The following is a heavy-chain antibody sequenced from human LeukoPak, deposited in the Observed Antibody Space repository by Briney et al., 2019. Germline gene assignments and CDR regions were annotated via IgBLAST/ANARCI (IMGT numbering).Heavy chain of an antibody. Sequence: GGSLRLSCAASGFTFSSYAMHWVRQAPGKGLEWVAVISYDGSNKYYADSVKGRFTISRDNSKNTLYLQMNSLRAEDTAVYYCARDGGVCSSTSCYPYPFDYWGQGTLVTVSS. V-gene: IGHV3-30-3*01. D-gene: IGHD2-2*01. CDR2: ISYDGSNK. CDR1: GFTFSSYA. CDR3: ARDGGVCSSTSCYPYPFDY. J-gene: IGHJ4*02.